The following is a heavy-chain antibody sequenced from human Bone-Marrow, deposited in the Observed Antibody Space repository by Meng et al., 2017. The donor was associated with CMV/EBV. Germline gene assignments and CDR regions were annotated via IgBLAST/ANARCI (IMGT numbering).Heavy chain of an antibody. D-gene: IGHD5-24*01. Sequence: ASVKGSCKASGYTFTSYDINWVRQATGQGLEWMGWMNPNSGNTGYAQKFQGRVTMTRNTSISTAYMELSSLRSEDTAVYYCARSFTARDMYYFDYWGQGTLVTVSS. J-gene: IGHJ4*02. CDR3: ARSFTARDMYYFDY. V-gene: IGHV1-8*01. CDR1: GYTFTSYD. CDR2: MNPNSGNT.